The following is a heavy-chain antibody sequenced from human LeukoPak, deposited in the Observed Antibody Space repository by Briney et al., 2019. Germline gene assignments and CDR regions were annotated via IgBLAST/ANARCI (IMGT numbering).Heavy chain of an antibody. Sequence: GESLKIPCKGSGYSFTNYWIGWVRQMPGKGLEWLGIIYPGDSDTRYSPSFRGQVTMSADKSINTAYLQWSSLKASDTAIYYCARQPNYMDVWGKGTTVTVSS. CDR3: ARQPNYMDV. CDR2: IYPGDSDT. V-gene: IGHV5-51*01. CDR1: GYSFTNYW. J-gene: IGHJ6*03.